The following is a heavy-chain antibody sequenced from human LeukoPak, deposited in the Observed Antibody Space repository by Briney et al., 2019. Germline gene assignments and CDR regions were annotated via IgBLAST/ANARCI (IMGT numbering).Heavy chain of an antibody. CDR3: ARTAAGYLSYYFDY. CDR2: IYHSGST. J-gene: IGHJ4*01. V-gene: IGHV4-39*01. Sequence: PSETLSLTCTVSGGSISSSSYYWGWIRQPPGKGLEWIGSIYHSGSTFYNSSLKGRVTISVDTTRNQFSLNLNPVTAADTAVYYCARTAAGYLSYYFDYWGQGTLVSVSS. D-gene: IGHD6-13*01. CDR1: GGSISSSSYY.